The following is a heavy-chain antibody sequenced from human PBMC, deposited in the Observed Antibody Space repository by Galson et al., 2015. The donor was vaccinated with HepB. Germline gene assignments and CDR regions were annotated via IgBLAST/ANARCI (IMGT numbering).Heavy chain of an antibody. D-gene: IGHD2-15*01. J-gene: IGHJ6*03. V-gene: IGHV3-23*01. CDR3: AAGYCSGGGCNYYYYYMDV. CDR1: GFTFNTYG. CDR2: ISGSGGST. Sequence: SLRLSCAASGFTFNTYGMSWVRQAPGKGLEWVSAISGSGGSTNYADSVKGRFSISRDNSKNTLYLQMNSLRAEDTAVYYCAAGYCSGGGCNYYYYYMDVWGKGTTVTVSS.